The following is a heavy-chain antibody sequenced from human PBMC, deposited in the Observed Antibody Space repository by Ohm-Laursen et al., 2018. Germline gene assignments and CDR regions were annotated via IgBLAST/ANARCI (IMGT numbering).Heavy chain of an antibody. CDR3: AREFPDSSGYAPAPSGMDV. CDR1: GFTFSSYS. CDR2: ISSSSSYI. J-gene: IGHJ6*02. V-gene: IGHV3-21*01. D-gene: IGHD3-22*01. Sequence: SLRLSCAASGFTFSSYSMNWVRQAPGKGLEWVSSISSSSSYIYYADSVKGRFTISRDNAKNSLYLQMNSLRAEDTAVYYCAREFPDSSGYAPAPSGMDVWGQGTTVTVSS.